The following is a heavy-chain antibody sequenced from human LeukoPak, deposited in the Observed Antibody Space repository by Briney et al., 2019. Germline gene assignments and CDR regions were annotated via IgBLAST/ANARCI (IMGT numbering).Heavy chain of an antibody. V-gene: IGHV3-30*02. CDR2: IPSDGSDN. CDR1: VFTFSTYG. Sequence: PGVSLRLSCAASVFTFSTYGFHWVRQAPGKGLEWVAFIPSDGSDNYYANSVKGRFTISRDNSKNTLYLQVNSLRSEDTAVYYCAKGLGDYDDFRLGYWGQGTLVTVSS. J-gene: IGHJ4*02. D-gene: IGHD4-17*01. CDR3: AKGLGDYDDFRLGY.